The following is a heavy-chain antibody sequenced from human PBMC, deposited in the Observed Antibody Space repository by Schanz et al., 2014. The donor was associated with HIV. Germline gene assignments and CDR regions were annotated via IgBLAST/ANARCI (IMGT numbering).Heavy chain of an antibody. J-gene: IGHJ4*02. Sequence: QVQLVQSGAEVKKPGASVKVSCKASGYTFTSYDIHWVRQATGQGLEWMGWMSPNSDNTAYAQKFQGRLTMTRDTSTSTAYMELSSLRSEDTAVYYCARGRETVTTYFDFWGQGTLVTVSS. CDR2: MSPNSDNT. CDR3: ARGRETVTTYFDF. D-gene: IGHD4-17*01. V-gene: IGHV1-8*01. CDR1: GYTFTSYD.